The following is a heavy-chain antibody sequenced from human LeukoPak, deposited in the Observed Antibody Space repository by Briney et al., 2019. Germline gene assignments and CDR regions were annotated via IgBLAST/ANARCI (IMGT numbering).Heavy chain of an antibody. V-gene: IGHV1-2*02. Sequence: ASVKVSCKASGYTFTGYYMHWVRQAPGQGLEWMGWINPNSGVTNYAQKFQGRVTMTRDTSISTAYMELSRLRSDDTAVYYCAREGAPSSPGPNWFDPWGQGTLVTVSS. CDR3: AREGAPSSPGPNWFDP. CDR1: GYTFTGYY. D-gene: IGHD6-13*01. CDR2: INPNSGVT. J-gene: IGHJ5*02.